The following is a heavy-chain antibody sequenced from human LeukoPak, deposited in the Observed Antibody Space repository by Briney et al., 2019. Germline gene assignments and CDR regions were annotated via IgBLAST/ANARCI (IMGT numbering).Heavy chain of an antibody. Sequence: PGGSLRLSCAASGFTFSSYGMHWVRQAPGKGLEWVAVISYDGSNKYYADSVKGRFTISRNNSKKTLYLQMDSLRAEDTAVYYCARDRSTSWHADFHIWGRGTVVTVSS. V-gene: IGHV3-30*03. J-gene: IGHJ3*02. CDR3: ARDRSTSWHADFHI. D-gene: IGHD2-2*01. CDR1: GFTFSSYG. CDR2: ISYDGSNK.